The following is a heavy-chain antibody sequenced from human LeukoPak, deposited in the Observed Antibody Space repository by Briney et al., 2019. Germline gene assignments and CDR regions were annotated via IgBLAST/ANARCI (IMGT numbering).Heavy chain of an antibody. Sequence: PGGSLRLSCAASGFTVSSNYMSWVRQAPGKGLEWVAFIRYDGSNKYYAESVKGRFTISRDNAKNSLYLQMNSLRAEDTAVYYCARVWTGQWPPHYYCMDVWGKGTTVTISS. V-gene: IGHV3-30*02. CDR2: IRYDGSNK. J-gene: IGHJ6*03. CDR3: ARVWTGQWPPHYYCMDV. D-gene: IGHD6-19*01. CDR1: GFTVSSNY.